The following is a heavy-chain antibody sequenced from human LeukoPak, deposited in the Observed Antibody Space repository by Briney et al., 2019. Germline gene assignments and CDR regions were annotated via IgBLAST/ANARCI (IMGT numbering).Heavy chain of an antibody. CDR1: GCTFSSYS. J-gene: IGHJ4*02. CDR2: ISSSSSYI. CDR3: ASVSIAAAGYLDY. Sequence: PGGSLRLSCAASGCTFSSYSMNWVRQAPGKGLEWVSSISSSSSYIYYADSVKGRFTISRDNAKNSLYLQMNSLRAEDTAVYHCASVSIAAAGYLDYWGQGTLVTVSS. V-gene: IGHV3-21*01. D-gene: IGHD6-13*01.